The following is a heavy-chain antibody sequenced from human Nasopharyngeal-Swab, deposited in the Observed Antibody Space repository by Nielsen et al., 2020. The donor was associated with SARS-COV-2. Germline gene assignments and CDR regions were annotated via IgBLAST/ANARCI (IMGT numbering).Heavy chain of an antibody. CDR1: GYSFRTYG. D-gene: IGHD2/OR15-2a*01. CDR3: AKDLRGPYFF. V-gene: IGHV3-23*01. CDR2: IVESGEISGSGGNT. Sequence: GESLKISCVASGYSFRTYGMSWVRQAPGKGLEWVAAIVESGEISGSGGNTYYADSVKGRFTISRDNSKNTLSLQMNSLRAEDTAVYYCAKDLRGPYFFWGQGTLVTVSS. J-gene: IGHJ4*02.